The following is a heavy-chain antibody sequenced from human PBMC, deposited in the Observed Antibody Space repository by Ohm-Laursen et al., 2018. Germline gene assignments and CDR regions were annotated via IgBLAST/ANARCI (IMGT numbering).Heavy chain of an antibody. CDR1: GASISSYY. Sequence: TLSLTWPVSGASISSYYWSWIRQPAGKGLEWIGRIYASGTTYYNPSLTSRVTMPLDTSKNQFSLKLSSVTAADTAVYYCARYNIGSWFDPWGQGTLVTVSS. CDR3: ARYNIGSWFDP. D-gene: IGHD6-19*01. V-gene: IGHV4-4*07. J-gene: IGHJ5*02. CDR2: IYASGTT.